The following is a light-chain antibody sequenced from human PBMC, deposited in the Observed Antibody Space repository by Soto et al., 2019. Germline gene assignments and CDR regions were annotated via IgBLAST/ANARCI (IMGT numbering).Light chain of an antibody. CDR3: HQRSNWWT. V-gene: IGKV3-11*01. J-gene: IGKJ1*01. CDR1: QSLSSS. CDR2: DTS. Sequence: PGERATLSCRASQSLSSSLAWYQQKPGQAPRVLIYDTSSRATGIPARFSGSGSGTDFTLTISSLEPEDSAVYYCHQRSNWWTFGQGPRWIS.